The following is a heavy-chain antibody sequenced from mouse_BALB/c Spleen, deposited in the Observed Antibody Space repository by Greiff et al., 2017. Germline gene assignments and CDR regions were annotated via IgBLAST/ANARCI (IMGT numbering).Heavy chain of an antibody. J-gene: IGHJ4*01. Sequence: EVKLVESGGGLVQPGGSLRLSCATSGFTFTDYYMSWVRQPPGKALEWLGFIRNKANGYTTEYSASVKGRFTISRDNSQSILYLQMNTLRAEDSATYYCARDGYSGAMDYWGQGTSVTVSS. D-gene: IGHD2-3*01. V-gene: IGHV7-3*02. CDR1: GFTFTDYY. CDR2: IRNKANGYTT. CDR3: ARDGYSGAMDY.